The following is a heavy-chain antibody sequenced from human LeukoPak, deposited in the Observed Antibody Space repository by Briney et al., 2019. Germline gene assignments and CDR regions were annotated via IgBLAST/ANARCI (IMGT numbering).Heavy chain of an antibody. CDR1: GFTFSSYS. CDR3: AREVPYDILTGYYRDY. V-gene: IGHV3-48*04. CDR2: ISSSSSTI. J-gene: IGHJ4*02. D-gene: IGHD3-9*01. Sequence: PGGSLRLSCAASGFTFSSYSMNWVRQAPGKGLEWVSYISSSSSTIYYADSVKGRFTISRDNAKNSLYLQMNSLRAEDTAVYYCAREVPYDILTGYYRDYWGQGTLVTVSS.